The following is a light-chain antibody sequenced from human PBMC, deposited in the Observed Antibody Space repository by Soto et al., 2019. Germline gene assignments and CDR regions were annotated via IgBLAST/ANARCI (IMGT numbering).Light chain of an antibody. V-gene: IGLV1-40*01. CDR1: GPNIGAVSD. CDR3: QSCDSSLSGSKV. Sequence: QPVLTQPPSVSGAPGQRVTISCTGSGPNIGAVSDVHWYQQLPGTAPKLLIYANSNRPSGVPDLFSGSKSGTSASRAITELQAEGEADYYCQSCDSSLSGSKVSGTGTKVTVL. J-gene: IGLJ1*01. CDR2: ANS.